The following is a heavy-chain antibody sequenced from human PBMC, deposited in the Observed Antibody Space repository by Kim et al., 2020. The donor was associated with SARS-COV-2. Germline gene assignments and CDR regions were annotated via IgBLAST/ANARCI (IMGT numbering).Heavy chain of an antibody. J-gene: IGHJ4*02. V-gene: IGHV3-23*01. D-gene: IGHD3-22*01. CDR1: GFTFSSYA. CDR3: AKVRLENYYDSSGYSWVIGGRSLYYFYY. Sequence: GGSLRLSCAASGFTFSSYAMSWVRQAPGKGLEWVSAISGSGGSTYYADSVKGRFTISRDNSKNTLYLQMNSLRAEDTAVYYCAKVRLENYYDSSGYSWVIGGRSLYYFYYCGQGTLVTVYS. CDR2: ISGSGGST.